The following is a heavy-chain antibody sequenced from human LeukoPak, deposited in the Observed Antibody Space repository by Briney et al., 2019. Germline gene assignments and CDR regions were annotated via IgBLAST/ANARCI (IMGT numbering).Heavy chain of an antibody. CDR1: GGSISSYY. J-gene: IGHJ6*02. CDR3: ARRHAGMDV. CDR2: IYYSGST. V-gene: IGHV4-59*08. Sequence: SETLSLTCTVSGGSISSYYWSWIRQPPGKGLEWIGYIYYSGSTNYNPSLKSRVTISVDTSKNQFSPKLSSVTAADTAVYYCARRHAGMDVWGQGTTVTVSS.